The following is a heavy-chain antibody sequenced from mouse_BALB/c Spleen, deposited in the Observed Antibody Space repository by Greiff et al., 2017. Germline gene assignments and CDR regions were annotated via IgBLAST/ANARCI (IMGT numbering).Heavy chain of an antibody. D-gene: IGHD2-3*01. Sequence: EVQLVESGGGLVQPGGSRKLSCAASGFTFSSFGMHWVRQAPEKGLEWVAYISSGSSTIYYADTVKGRFTISRDNPKNTLFLQMTSLRSEDTAMYYCARDDGHYYAMDYWGQGTSVTVSS. V-gene: IGHV5-17*02. CDR3: ARDDGHYYAMDY. CDR1: GFTFSSFG. J-gene: IGHJ4*01. CDR2: ISSGSSTI.